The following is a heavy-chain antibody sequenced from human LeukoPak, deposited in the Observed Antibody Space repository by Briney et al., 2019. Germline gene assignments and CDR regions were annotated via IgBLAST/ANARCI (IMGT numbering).Heavy chain of an antibody. V-gene: IGHV4-34*01. Sequence: SETLSLTCAAYGGSFSGHYWSWIRQPPGKGLEWIGEINHSRSTKYNPSLKSRVTISVDTSKNQFSLKLSAVTAADTAVYYCASIINDSSGSYYYYYYRDVWGKGTTVTVS. CDR1: GGSFSGHY. J-gene: IGHJ6*03. CDR3: ASIINDSSGSYYYYYYRDV. D-gene: IGHD3-22*01. CDR2: INHSRST.